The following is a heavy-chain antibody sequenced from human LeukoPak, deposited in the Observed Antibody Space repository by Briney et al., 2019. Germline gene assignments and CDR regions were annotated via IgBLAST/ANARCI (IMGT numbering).Heavy chain of an antibody. CDR2: IYYSGST. V-gene: IGHV4-39*01. D-gene: IGHD5-24*01. J-gene: IGHJ4*02. CDR3: ARLGNGHTTIAGLDY. Sequence: PSETLSLTCTVSGGSIGSATYYWGWSRQPPGKGLEWIGGIYYSGSTYYNPSFKSRVTISVDTSKDRFSLKLSSVTAADTAVYYCARLGNGHTTIAGLDYWGQGTLVTVSS. CDR1: GGSIGSATYY.